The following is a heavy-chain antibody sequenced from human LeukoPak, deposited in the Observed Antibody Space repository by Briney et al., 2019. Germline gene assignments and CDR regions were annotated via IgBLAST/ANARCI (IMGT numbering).Heavy chain of an antibody. V-gene: IGHV3-21*01. CDR1: GFTFSSYS. Sequence: KTGGSLRLSCAASGFTFSSYSMNWVRQAPGKGLEWVSSISSSSSYIYYADSVKGRFTISRDNAKNSLYLQMNSLRAEDTAVYYCAKAFSESPFDYWGQGTLVTVSS. CDR3: AKAFSESPFDY. J-gene: IGHJ4*02. CDR2: ISSSSSYI.